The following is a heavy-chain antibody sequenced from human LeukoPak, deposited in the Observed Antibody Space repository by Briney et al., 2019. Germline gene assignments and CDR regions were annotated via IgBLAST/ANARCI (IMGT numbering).Heavy chain of an antibody. CDR2: INPNSGGA. J-gene: IGHJ4*02. CDR3: ARLVLQNIVVAGLKFDY. Sequence: ASVKVSCKASGCSFTGYYMHGVRQAPGRGLEWMGWINPNSGGAKYAQKFQGRVTMTRDTSISTAHMELSGLRSDDTAVYYCARLVLQNIVVAGLKFDYWGQGTLITVSS. CDR1: GCSFTGYY. D-gene: IGHD6-19*01. V-gene: IGHV1-2*02.